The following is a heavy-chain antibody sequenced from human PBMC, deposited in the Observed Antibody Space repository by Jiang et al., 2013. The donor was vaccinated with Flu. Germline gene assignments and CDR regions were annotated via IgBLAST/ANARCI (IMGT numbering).Heavy chain of an antibody. Sequence: PGKGLEWMGIIYPDDSDTRYSPSFQGQVTISADKSISTTYLQWSSLKASDTAMYYCARQSGSTAGGFDPWGQGTLVTVSS. CDR3: ARQSGSTAGGFDP. D-gene: IGHD6-13*01. CDR2: IYPDDSDT. J-gene: IGHJ5*02. V-gene: IGHV5-51*01.